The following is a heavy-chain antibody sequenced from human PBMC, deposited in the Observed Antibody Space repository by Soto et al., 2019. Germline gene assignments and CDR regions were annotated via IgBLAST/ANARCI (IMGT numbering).Heavy chain of an antibody. V-gene: IGHV4-59*12. CDR1: GGSISSYY. Sequence: SETLSLTCTVSGGSISSYYWSWIRQPPGKGLEWIGYIYYSGSTNYNPSLKSRVTISVDTSKNQFSLKLSSVTAADTAVYYCARDPYIVATSWGYYYGMAVWGQGTTVTVSS. CDR3: ARDPYIVATSWGYYYGMAV. CDR2: IYYSGST. J-gene: IGHJ6*02. D-gene: IGHD5-12*01.